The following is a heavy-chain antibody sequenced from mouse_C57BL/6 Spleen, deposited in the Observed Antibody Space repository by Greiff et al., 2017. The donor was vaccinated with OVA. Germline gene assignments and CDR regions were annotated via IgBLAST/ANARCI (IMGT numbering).Heavy chain of an antibody. D-gene: IGHD2-1*01. CDR1: GYTFTSYW. CDR3: ATYGNYGYAMDY. Sequence: QVHLQQPGAELVKPGASVKVSCKASGYTFTSYWMHWVKQRPGQGLEWIGRIHPSDSDTNYNQKFKGKATLTVDKSSSTAYMQLSSLTSEDSAVYYCATYGNYGYAMDYWGQGTSVTVSS. V-gene: IGHV1-74*01. CDR2: IHPSDSDT. J-gene: IGHJ4*01.